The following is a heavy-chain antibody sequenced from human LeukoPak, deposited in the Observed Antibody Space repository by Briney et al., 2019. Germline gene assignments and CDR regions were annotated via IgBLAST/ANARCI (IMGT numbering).Heavy chain of an antibody. V-gene: IGHV1-69*01. CDR2: IIAIFGTA. CDR3: ASRFEDIVVVPAARPYYYYYGMDV. D-gene: IGHD2-2*01. CDR1: GGTFSSYA. J-gene: IGHJ6*02. Sequence: SVKVSCKASGGTFSSYAISWVRPAPGQGGEWRGGIIAIFGTANYAQKLQGRVTITAEESTRTAYTELRSLRSEDTAVYYCASRFEDIVVVPAARPYYYYYGMDVWGQGTTVTVSS.